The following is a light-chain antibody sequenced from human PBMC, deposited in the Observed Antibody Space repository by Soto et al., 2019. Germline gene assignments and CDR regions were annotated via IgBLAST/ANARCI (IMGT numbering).Light chain of an antibody. J-gene: IGLJ3*02. V-gene: IGLV2-8*01. Sequence: QSALTQPPSASGSPEQSVTISCTGTSSDVGDYNYVSWYQQHPGKAPKLMIFEVSKRPSGVPDRFSGSKSGNTASLTVSGLQAEDEADYYCSSYAGSNSWVFGGGTKLTV. CDR2: EVS. CDR3: SSYAGSNSWV. CDR1: SSDVGDYNY.